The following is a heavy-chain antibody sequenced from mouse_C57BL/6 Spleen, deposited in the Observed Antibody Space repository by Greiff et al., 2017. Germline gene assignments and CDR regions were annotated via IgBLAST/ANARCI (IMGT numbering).Heavy chain of an antibody. J-gene: IGHJ3*01. Sequence: QVQLQQSGPELVKPGASVKISCKASGYAFSSSWMNWVKQRPGKGLEWIGRIYPGDGDTNYNGKFKGKATLTADKSSSTAYMHLSSLTSEDSAVYFCARGLYEYYGSTQFADWGQGTLVTVSA. V-gene: IGHV1-82*01. CDR3: ARGLYEYYGSTQFAD. CDR2: IYPGDGDT. D-gene: IGHD1-1*01. CDR1: GYAFSSSW.